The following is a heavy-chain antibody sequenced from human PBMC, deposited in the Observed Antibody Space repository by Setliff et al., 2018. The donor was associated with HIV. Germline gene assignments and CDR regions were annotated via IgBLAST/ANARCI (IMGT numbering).Heavy chain of an antibody. CDR3: ARPNYYDGSGHTPVGF. CDR2: IIPTFGTP. Sequence: ASVKVSCKPSGGTFSSYTISWVRQAPGQGLEWMGGIIPTFGTPNYSQRFQGRVTITADESTSTAYMELSSLRSEDTAVYYCARPNYYDGSGHTPVGFWGQGTLVTVSS. V-gene: IGHV1-69*13. J-gene: IGHJ4*02. D-gene: IGHD3-22*01. CDR1: GGTFSSYT.